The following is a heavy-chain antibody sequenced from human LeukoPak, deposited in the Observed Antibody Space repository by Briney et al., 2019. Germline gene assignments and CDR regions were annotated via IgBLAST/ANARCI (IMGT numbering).Heavy chain of an antibody. CDR1: GFTFDDYA. Sequence: AGGSLRLSCAASGFTFDDYAMNWVRQAPGKGLEWVSGITWNSGSTGYADSVKGRFTISRDNAKNSLYLQMNSLRAEDTALYYCAKDTRYSYGYGMDAWGQGTTVTVSS. CDR2: ITWNSGST. J-gene: IGHJ6*02. V-gene: IGHV3-9*01. D-gene: IGHD5-18*01. CDR3: AKDTRYSYGYGMDA.